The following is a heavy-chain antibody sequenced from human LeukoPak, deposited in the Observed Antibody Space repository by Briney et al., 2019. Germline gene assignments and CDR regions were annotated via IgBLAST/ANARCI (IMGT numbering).Heavy chain of an antibody. Sequence: GGSLRLSCAVSGFTFSSYGMHWVRQAPGKGLEWVAVISYDGSNKYYADSVKGRFTISRDNSKNTLYLQMNSLRAEDTAVYYCAKDSQVVVVAATFDYWGQGTLVTVSS. CDR3: AKDSQVVVVAATFDY. V-gene: IGHV3-30*18. D-gene: IGHD2-15*01. J-gene: IGHJ4*02. CDR1: GFTFSSYG. CDR2: ISYDGSNK.